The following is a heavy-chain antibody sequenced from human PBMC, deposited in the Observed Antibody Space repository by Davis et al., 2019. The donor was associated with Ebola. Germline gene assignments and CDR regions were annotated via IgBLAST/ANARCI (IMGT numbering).Heavy chain of an antibody. J-gene: IGHJ6*02. Sequence: GESLKISCAASGFTFSSYTMNWVHQAPGKGLEWVAFIRYDGSNKYYADSVKGRFTISRDNSKNTLYLQMNSLRAEDTAVYYCTYYYGSGSLGYYYGMDVWGQGTTVTVSS. D-gene: IGHD3-10*01. CDR1: GFTFSSYT. V-gene: IGHV3-30*02. CDR2: IRYDGSNK. CDR3: TYYYGSGSLGYYYGMDV.